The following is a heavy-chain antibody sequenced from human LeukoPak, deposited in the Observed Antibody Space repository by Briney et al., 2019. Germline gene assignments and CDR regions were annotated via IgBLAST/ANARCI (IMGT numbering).Heavy chain of an antibody. CDR2: IYPGDSDT. Sequence: GESLKISCLGSGYSFTTYWIGWVRQMPGKGLEWMGIIYPGDSDTRYSPSFQGQVTISVDKSINTAYLQWRSLKASDTAMYFCARQRGYYYYYMDVWGKGTTVTVSS. CDR3: ARQRGYYYYYMDV. J-gene: IGHJ6*03. CDR1: GYSFTTYW. V-gene: IGHV5-51*01.